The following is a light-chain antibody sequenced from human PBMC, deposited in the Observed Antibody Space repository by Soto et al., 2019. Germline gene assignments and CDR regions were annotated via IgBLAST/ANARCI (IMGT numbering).Light chain of an antibody. CDR2: DVS. V-gene: IGKV1-5*01. CDR1: QDIGGR. CDR3: QQYNSYPWT. J-gene: IGKJ1*01. Sequence: DIQMTQSPSSVSASVGDRITITCRASQDIGGRLAWYQQKPGKAPKLLIYDVSSLESGVPSRFSGSGSGTEFTLTITSLQPDDFATYYCQQYNSYPWTFGQGTKVDIK.